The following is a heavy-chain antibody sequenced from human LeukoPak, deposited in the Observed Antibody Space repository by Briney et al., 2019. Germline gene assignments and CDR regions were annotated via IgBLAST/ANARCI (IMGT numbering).Heavy chain of an antibody. CDR3: TRRGDERIVGATDY. Sequence: GESLKISCRGSGYSFPNYWIGWVRQVPGKGLEWMGIFYPTDSNAVYSPSSQGHVTISADKSINTAYLQWSSLRASDTAMYFCTRRGDERIVGATDYWGQGTLVTVSS. J-gene: IGHJ4*02. CDR1: GYSFPNYW. V-gene: IGHV5-51*01. D-gene: IGHD1-26*01. CDR2: FYPTDSNA.